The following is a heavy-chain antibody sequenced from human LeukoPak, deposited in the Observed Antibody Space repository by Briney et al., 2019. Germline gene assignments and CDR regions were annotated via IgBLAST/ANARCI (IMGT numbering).Heavy chain of an antibody. CDR2: INQGGGEK. CDR1: GFTFSSFW. CDR3: ARDLAVSYDFWSGYYDSPGFDY. J-gene: IGHJ4*02. Sequence: GGSLRLSCATSGFTFSSFWMSWVRQAPGKGLEWVANINQGGGEKNYVDSVKGRFTISRDSAKSSLYLQMNSLRDEDTAVYYCARDLAVSYDFWSGYYDSPGFDYWGQGTLVTVSS. V-gene: IGHV3-7*01. D-gene: IGHD3-3*01.